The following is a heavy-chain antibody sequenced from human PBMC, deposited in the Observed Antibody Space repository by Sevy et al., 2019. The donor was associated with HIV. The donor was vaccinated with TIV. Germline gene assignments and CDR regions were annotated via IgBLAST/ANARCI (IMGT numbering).Heavy chain of an antibody. CDR3: ARDERHYYDSSGYYRDYYYYGMDV. J-gene: IGHJ6*02. CDR1: GYTFTSYG. Sequence: ASVKVSCKASGYTFTSYGISWVRQAPGQGLEWMGWISAYNGNTNYAQKLQGRVTMTTDTSTRTAYMELRSLRSDDTAVYYCARDERHYYDSSGYYRDYYYYGMDVLGQGTPVTVSS. CDR2: ISAYNGNT. D-gene: IGHD3-22*01. V-gene: IGHV1-18*01.